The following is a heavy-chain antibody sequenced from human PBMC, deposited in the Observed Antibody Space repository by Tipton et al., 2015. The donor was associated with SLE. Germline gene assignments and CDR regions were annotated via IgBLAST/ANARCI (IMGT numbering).Heavy chain of an antibody. CDR2: ISYDGSNK. CDR3: ARDLNVKADY. CDR1: GFTFSSYA. Sequence: SLRLSCAASGFTFSSYAMHWVRQAPGKGLEWVAVISYDGSNKYYADSVKGRFTISRDNSKNTLYLQMNSLRAEDTAVYYCARDLNVKADYWGQGTLVTVSS. V-gene: IGHV3-30*04. J-gene: IGHJ4*02.